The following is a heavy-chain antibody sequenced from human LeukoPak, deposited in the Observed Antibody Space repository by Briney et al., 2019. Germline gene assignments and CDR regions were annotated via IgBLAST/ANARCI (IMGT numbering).Heavy chain of an antibody. CDR2: IRYDGSNK. V-gene: IGHV3-30*02. D-gene: IGHD3-10*01. CDR3: AKDLGDNYGSGSGGNWFDP. CDR1: GFTFSSYG. J-gene: IGHJ5*02. Sequence: GGSLRLSCAASGFTFSSYGMHWVRQAPGKRLEWVAFIRYDGSNKYYADSVKGRFTISRDNSKNTLYLQMNSLRAEDTAVYYCAKDLGDNYGSGSGGNWFDPWGQGTLVTVSS.